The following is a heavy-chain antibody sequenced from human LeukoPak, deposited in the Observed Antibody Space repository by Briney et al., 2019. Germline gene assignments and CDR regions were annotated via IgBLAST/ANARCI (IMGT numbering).Heavy chain of an antibody. CDR3: ARDRDGGVGTIDY. D-gene: IGHD3-3*01. CDR2: INLKSGGI. Sequence: ASVKVSCKASGYTFIDYWMHWVRQAPGQGLEWMGRINLKSGGINYAQKFQGRVTMIRDTSISTAYLDLSRLRFDDTAVYYCARDRDGGVGTIDYWGQGTLVPVSS. CDR1: GYTFIDYW. V-gene: IGHV1-2*06. J-gene: IGHJ4*02.